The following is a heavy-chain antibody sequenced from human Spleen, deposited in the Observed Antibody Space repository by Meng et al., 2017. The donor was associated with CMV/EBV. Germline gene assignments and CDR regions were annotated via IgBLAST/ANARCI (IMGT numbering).Heavy chain of an antibody. V-gene: IGHV5-51*01. J-gene: IGHJ2*01. CDR1: RFTCSTDW. CDR2: IHPSDSDT. D-gene: IGHD2-2*01. Sequence: KGSRFTCSTDWIAWLRQKPGKGPEWMGIIHPSDSDTRYSPSFQGQVTFSVDNSISTAYLRWRSLEVSDTAMYYCATQMDSSSLDFGLWGRGSLVTVSS. CDR3: ATQMDSSSLDFGL.